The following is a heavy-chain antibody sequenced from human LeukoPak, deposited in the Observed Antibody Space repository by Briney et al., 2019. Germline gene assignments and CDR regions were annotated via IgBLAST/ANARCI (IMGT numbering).Heavy chain of an antibody. D-gene: IGHD3-3*01. J-gene: IGHJ6*02. V-gene: IGHV3-33*01. CDR3: ALFWPTIYYGMDV. CDR1: GFTFSSYG. CDR2: IWYDGSNK. Sequence: GGSLRLSCAASGFTFSSYGMHWVRQAPGKGLEWVAVIWYDGSNKYYADSVKGRFTISRDNSKNTLYLQMNSLRAEDTAVYYCALFWPTIYYGMDVWGQGTTVTVSS.